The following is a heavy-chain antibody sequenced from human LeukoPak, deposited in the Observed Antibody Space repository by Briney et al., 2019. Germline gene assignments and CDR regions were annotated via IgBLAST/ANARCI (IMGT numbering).Heavy chain of an antibody. Sequence: SETLSLTCTVSGGSISSGSYYWSWIRQPAGKGLEWIGRIYTSGSTNYSPSLKSRVTISVDTSKNQFSLKLSSVTAADTAVYYCARETDIVVVPAAIPVWGQGTLVTVSS. CDR2: IYTSGST. J-gene: IGHJ4*02. CDR1: GGSISSGSYY. D-gene: IGHD2-2*01. V-gene: IGHV4-61*02. CDR3: ARETDIVVVPAAIPV.